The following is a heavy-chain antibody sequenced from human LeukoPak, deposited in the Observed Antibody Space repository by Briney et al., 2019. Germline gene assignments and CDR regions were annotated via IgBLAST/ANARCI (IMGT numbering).Heavy chain of an antibody. D-gene: IGHD3-10*01. Sequence: GGSLRLSCAASGFTFSSYAMSWVRQAPGKGLVWVSRINSDGSSTSYADSVKGRFTISRDNAKNSLYLQMNSLRAEDTAVYYCAREYYYGSGSYTNGMDVWGQGTTVTVSS. CDR2: INSDGSST. V-gene: IGHV3-74*01. CDR1: GFTFSSYA. CDR3: AREYYYGSGSYTNGMDV. J-gene: IGHJ6*02.